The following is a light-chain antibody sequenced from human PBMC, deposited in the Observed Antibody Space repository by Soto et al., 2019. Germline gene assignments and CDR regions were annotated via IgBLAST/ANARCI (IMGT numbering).Light chain of an antibody. Sequence: QSVLTQPPSASGTPGQRVTISCSGSSSNIGTNTVNWYQHLPGTAPKVLIYNNDHRPSGVPDRISGSKSGTSASLAISGLQSEDEADYYCAAWDDSLNGPVFGGGTKLTVL. CDR2: NND. CDR1: SSNIGTNT. CDR3: AAWDDSLNGPV. V-gene: IGLV1-44*01. J-gene: IGLJ2*01.